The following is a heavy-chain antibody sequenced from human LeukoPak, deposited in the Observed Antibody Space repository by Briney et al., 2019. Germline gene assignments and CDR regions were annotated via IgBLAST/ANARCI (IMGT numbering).Heavy chain of an antibody. D-gene: IGHD3-22*01. CDR3: TSCYYDSSGYPDAFDI. Sequence: GGSLRLSCAASGFTFNNAWMRWFRQAPGKGLEWVGRIKSKTDGGTTDYAAPVKGRFTISRDDSKNTLYLQMNSLKTEDTAVYYCTSCYYDSSGYPDAFDIWGQGTMVTVSS. CDR2: IKSKTDGGTT. CDR1: GFTFNNAW. V-gene: IGHV3-15*01. J-gene: IGHJ3*02.